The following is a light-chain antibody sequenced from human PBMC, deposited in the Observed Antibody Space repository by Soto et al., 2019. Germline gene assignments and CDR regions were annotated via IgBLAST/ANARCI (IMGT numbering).Light chain of an antibody. Sequence: TVSAHPQGTVSLSPGARATLSCTATQRLSTTFLAWYQHKPGQAPRVLIYGASSRAPGIPDRFSGSGSGTDFTLTISRLEAEDFAVYYCHHYGRSPGTFGQGTKVDIK. CDR1: QRLSTTF. J-gene: IGKJ1*01. CDR2: GAS. CDR3: HHYGRSPGT. V-gene: IGKV3-20*01.